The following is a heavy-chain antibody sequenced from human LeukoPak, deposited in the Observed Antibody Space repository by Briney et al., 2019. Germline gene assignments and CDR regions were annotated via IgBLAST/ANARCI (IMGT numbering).Heavy chain of an antibody. CDR1: GFTFSSYS. CDR3: ARDAYGVFDY. CDR2: ISSSSSYI. V-gene: IGHV3-21*01. D-gene: IGHD4-17*01. Sequence: GGSLRLSCAASGFTFSSYSMNWVREGPGKGLEWVSSISSSSSYIYYADSVKGRFTISRDNAKNSLYLQMNSLRAEDTAVYYCARDAYGVFDYWGQGTLVTVSS. J-gene: IGHJ4*02.